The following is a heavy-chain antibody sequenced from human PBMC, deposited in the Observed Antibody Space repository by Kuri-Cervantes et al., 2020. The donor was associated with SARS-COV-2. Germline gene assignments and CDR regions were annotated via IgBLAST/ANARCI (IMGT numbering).Heavy chain of an antibody. CDR3: ARKYQLLGSKNYYYYGMDV. CDR1: GGTFSSYA. CDR2: IIPIFGTA. J-gene: IGHJ6*02. Sequence: SVKVSCKASGGTFSSYAISWVRQAPGQGLEWMGGIIPIFGTANYAQKFQGRVTITADESTSTAYMELSSLRSEDTAVYYCARKYQLLGSKNYYYYGMDVWGQGTTVTVAS. D-gene: IGHD2-2*01. V-gene: IGHV1-69*13.